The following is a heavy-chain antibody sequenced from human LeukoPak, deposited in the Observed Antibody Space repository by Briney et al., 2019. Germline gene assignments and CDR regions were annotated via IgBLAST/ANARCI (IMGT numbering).Heavy chain of an antibody. D-gene: IGHD6-6*01. CDR1: GYTFTAYY. V-gene: IGHV1-2*02. CDR2: INPNTGGT. J-gene: IGHJ6*03. Sequence: ASVKVSCKASGYTFTAYYIHWVRQAPGQGLEWMGWINPNTGGTDHAQNFQGRVTMTGDTFISAAYMELSNLTYDDTAVYYCARPRYSSASSDYHYYMDVWGKGTTVTVSS. CDR3: ARPRYSSASSDYHYYMDV.